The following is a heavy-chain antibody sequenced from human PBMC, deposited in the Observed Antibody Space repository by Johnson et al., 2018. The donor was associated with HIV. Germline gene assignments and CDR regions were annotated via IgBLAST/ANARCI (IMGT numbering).Heavy chain of an antibody. CDR1: AFTFSSYG. CDR3: VRDDRPDGFDI. V-gene: IGHV3-30*03. J-gene: IGHJ3*02. Sequence: QVQLVESGGGVVQPGRSLRLSCAAPAFTFSSYGMHWVRQAPGKGLEWVAVISYDGSNKYYADSVRGRFTVSRDNSKNTLYLQMSSLRAEDTALYYCVRDDRPDGFDIWGQGTMVTVSS. CDR2: ISYDGSNK.